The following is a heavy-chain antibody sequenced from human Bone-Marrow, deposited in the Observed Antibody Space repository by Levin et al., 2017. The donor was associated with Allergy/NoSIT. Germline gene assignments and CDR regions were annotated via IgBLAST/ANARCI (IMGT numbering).Heavy chain of an antibody. V-gene: IGHV4-61*01. CDR3: ARVNYGDYVQHFDY. Sequence: PSETLSLTCTVSGGSVSSGSYYWSWIRQPPGKGLEWIGYIYYSGSTNYNPSLKSRVTISVDTSKNQFSLKLSSVTAADTAVYYCARVNYGDYVQHFDYWGQGTLVTVSS. J-gene: IGHJ4*02. CDR2: IYYSGST. D-gene: IGHD4-17*01. CDR1: GGSVSSGSYY.